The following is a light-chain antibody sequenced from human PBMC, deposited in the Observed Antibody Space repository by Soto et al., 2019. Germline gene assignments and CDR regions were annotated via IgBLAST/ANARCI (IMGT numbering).Light chain of an antibody. V-gene: IGKV3-11*01. CDR2: DAS. Sequence: IVVTHSAASLSGSPGPSSTLSCRASQSVSSYLAWYQQKPGQAPRLLIYDASNRATGIPARFSGSGSGTDFTLTISSLEPEDFAVYYCQQRSNWPWTFGQGTKVDI. J-gene: IGKJ1*01. CDR3: QQRSNWPWT. CDR1: QSVSSY.